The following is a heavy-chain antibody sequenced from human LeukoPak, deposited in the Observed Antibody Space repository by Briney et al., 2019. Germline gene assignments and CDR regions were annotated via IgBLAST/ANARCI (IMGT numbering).Heavy chain of an antibody. CDR1: EFTFSSYA. V-gene: IGHV3-23*01. D-gene: IGHD3-3*01. Sequence: PGGSLRLSCAASEFTFSSYAMSWVRQAPGKGLEWVSAISGSGGSTYYADSVKGRFTISRDNSKNTLYLQMNSLRAEDTAVYYCAKSPYYDFWSGYQNWFDPWGQGTLVTVSS. J-gene: IGHJ5*02. CDR2: ISGSGGST. CDR3: AKSPYYDFWSGYQNWFDP.